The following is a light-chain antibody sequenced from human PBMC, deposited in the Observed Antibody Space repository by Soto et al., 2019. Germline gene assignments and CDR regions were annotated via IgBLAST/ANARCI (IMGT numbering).Light chain of an antibody. J-gene: IGLJ2*01. CDR2: DVN. CDR3: FSFSGG. CDR1: NRDVGAYNY. Sequence: QSALTQPRSVSGSPGQSVTISCTGTNRDVGAYNYVSWYQQHPGKAPKLILYDVNKRPSGVPDRFSVSKSGITASLTISGLQAEDEADYHCFSFSGGIGGGTKLTVL. V-gene: IGLV2-11*01.